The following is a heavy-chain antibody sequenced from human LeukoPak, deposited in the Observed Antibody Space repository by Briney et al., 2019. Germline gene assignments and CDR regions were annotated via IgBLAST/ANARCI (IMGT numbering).Heavy chain of an antibody. V-gene: IGHV1-8*01. CDR3: AKERGGHSLTIVVVISPLDY. CDR1: GYTFTSYD. D-gene: IGHD3-22*01. CDR2: MNPNSGNT. J-gene: IGHJ4*02. Sequence: RASVKVSCKASGYTFTSYDINWVRQATGQGLEWMGWMNPNSGNTGYAQKFQGRVTITRNTSISTAYMELSSLRSEDTAVYYCAKERGGHSLTIVVVISPLDYWGQGTLVTVSS.